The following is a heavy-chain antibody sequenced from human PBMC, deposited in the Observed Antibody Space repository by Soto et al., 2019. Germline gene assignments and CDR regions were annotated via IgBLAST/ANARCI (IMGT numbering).Heavy chain of an antibody. CDR2: ISGSGGST. CDR3: AKDLGYNWNYYYYGMDV. J-gene: IGHJ6*02. Sequence: PGGSLRLSCAASGFTFSSFAMSWVRQAPGKGLDWVSAISGSGGSTYSADSVKGRFTISRDNSKNTLYLQMSSLRAEDTAVYYCAKDLGYNWNYYYYGMDVWGQGTTVTVSS. D-gene: IGHD1-20*01. V-gene: IGHV3-23*01. CDR1: GFTFSSFA.